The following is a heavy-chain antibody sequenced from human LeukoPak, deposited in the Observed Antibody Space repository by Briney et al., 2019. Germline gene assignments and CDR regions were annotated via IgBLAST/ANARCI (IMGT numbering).Heavy chain of an antibody. J-gene: IGHJ4*02. CDR3: AKDSGLVGTTDY. CDR2: IQSDGGNK. CDR1: GFTFSSSD. V-gene: IGHV3-30*02. D-gene: IGHD1-26*01. Sequence: GGSLRLSCAASGFTFSSSDMHWVRQAPGKGLEWVAFIQSDGGNKYYADSVKGRFTISRDNSKNTLYLQMSSLRAEDTAFYYCAKDSGLVGTTDYWGQGTLVTVSS.